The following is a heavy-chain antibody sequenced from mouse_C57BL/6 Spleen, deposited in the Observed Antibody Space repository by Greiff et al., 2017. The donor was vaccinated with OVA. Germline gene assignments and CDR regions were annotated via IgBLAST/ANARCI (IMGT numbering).Heavy chain of an antibody. J-gene: IGHJ2*01. D-gene: IGHD1-1*01. CDR3: ARRDTYYYGYYFDY. Sequence: EVMLVESGGGLVKPGGSLKLSCAASGFTFSSYAMSWVRQTPEKRLEWVATISDGGSYTYYPDNVKGRFTISRDNAKNNLYLQMSHLKSEDTAMYYCARRDTYYYGYYFDYWGQGTTLTVSS. CDR1: GFTFSSYA. CDR2: ISDGGSYT. V-gene: IGHV5-4*03.